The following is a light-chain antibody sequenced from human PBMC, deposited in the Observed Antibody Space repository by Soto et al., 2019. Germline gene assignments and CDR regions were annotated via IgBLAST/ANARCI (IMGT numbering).Light chain of an antibody. Sequence: QSVLTQSPSASASLGASVKPTCTLSSGHSSYAIAWHQQQPEKGPRYLMKLNSDGSHNKGDGIPDRFSGSSSGAERYLTTSRLQSEDAADYYCQTWGTGTVVFGGGTKLTVL. V-gene: IGLV4-69*01. CDR3: QTWGTGTVV. CDR2: LNSDGSH. CDR1: SGHSSYA. J-gene: IGLJ2*01.